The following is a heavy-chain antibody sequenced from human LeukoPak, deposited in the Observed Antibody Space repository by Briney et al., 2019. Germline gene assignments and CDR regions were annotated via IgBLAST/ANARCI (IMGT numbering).Heavy chain of an antibody. CDR1: GFTFSSYA. J-gene: IGHJ6*03. Sequence: GGSLRLSCVASGFTFSSYAMHWVRQAPGKGLEWVAVISYDGSNKYYADSVKGRFTISRDNAKNSLYLQMNSLRAEDTAVYYCARGWAYYDFWSGSSSGYMDVWGKGTTVTVSS. V-gene: IGHV3-30-3*01. CDR3: ARGWAYYDFWSGSSSGYMDV. CDR2: ISYDGSNK. D-gene: IGHD3-3*01.